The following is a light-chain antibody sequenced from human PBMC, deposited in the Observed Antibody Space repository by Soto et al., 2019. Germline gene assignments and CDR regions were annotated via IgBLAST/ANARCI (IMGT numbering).Light chain of an antibody. Sequence: QSVLTQPASVSGSPGQSITISCTGTSSDVGSYNLVSWHQQHPGKAPKLMIYEVSKRPSGVSNRFSGSKSGNTASLTISGLQAEDEADYYCCSYAGSSTSVVFGGGTKVTVL. V-gene: IGLV2-23*02. J-gene: IGLJ2*01. CDR1: SSDVGSYNL. CDR3: CSYAGSSTSVV. CDR2: EVS.